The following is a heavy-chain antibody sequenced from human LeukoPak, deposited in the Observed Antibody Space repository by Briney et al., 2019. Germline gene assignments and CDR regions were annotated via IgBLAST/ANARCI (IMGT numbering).Heavy chain of an antibody. Sequence: PGRSLRLSCAASGFTFSSYAMYWVRQAPGKGLEWVSIISSGGVYEYYADSVKGRFTISRDNSKNTLYLQLNSLRTEDTAVYYCARDSTYYYDSGSSGPHYFDNWGQGTLVTVSS. V-gene: IGHV3-30*01. CDR3: ARDSTYYYDSGSSGPHYFDN. D-gene: IGHD3-10*01. CDR2: ISSGGVYE. J-gene: IGHJ4*02. CDR1: GFTFSSYA.